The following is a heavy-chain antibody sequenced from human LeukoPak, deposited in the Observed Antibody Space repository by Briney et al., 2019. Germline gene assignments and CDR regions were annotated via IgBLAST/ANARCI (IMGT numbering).Heavy chain of an antibody. V-gene: IGHV3-7*04. Sequence: GGSLRLSCAASGFSFSKYRMSWVRQAPGKGLKWVANIKQDGGEKYYVDSVKGRFTISRDNSKNTLYLQMNSLRAEDTAVYYCARAGLDDFWSGYYQFYGMDVWGQGTTVTVSS. CDR2: IKQDGGEK. CDR1: GFSFSKYR. CDR3: ARAGLDDFWSGYYQFYGMDV. D-gene: IGHD3-3*01. J-gene: IGHJ6*02.